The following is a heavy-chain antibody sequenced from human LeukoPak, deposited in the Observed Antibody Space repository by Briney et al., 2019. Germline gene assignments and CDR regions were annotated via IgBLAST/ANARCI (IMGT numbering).Heavy chain of an antibody. CDR1: GFTFTSSA. CDR2: IVVGSGNT. D-gene: IGHD3-10*01. J-gene: IGHJ6*02. CDR3: AADPITMVRGVTPGGMDV. V-gene: IGHV1-58*02. Sequence: GASVKVSCKASGFTFTSSAMQWVRQARGQRLEWIGWIVVGSGNTNYAQKFQERDTITRDMSTSTAYMELSSLRSEDTAVYYCAADPITMVRGVTPGGMDVWGQGTTVTVSS.